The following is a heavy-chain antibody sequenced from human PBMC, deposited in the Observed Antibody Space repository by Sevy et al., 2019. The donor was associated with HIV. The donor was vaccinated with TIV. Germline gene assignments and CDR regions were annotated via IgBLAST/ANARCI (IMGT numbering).Heavy chain of an antibody. J-gene: IGHJ5*02. D-gene: IGHD1-1*01. CDR1: GFTFSNYP. CDR3: TRDAAQGDYGDNFFSNWFDA. V-gene: IGHV3-30*04. Sequence: GGSLRLSCAASGFTFSNYPMYWVRQAPGKGLEWVATISYDGNNKYYADSVKDRFTIYRENSKNTQYLQMNTVRAEYTALYYGTRDAAQGDYGDNFFSNWFDAWGQGTLVTVSS. CDR2: ISYDGNNK.